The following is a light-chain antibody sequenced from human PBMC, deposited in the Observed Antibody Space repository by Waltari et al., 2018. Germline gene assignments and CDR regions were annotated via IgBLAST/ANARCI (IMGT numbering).Light chain of an antibody. CDR1: QGVYTY. J-gene: IGKJ2*01. CDR3: QHRNNWPLYT. CDR2: DAS. V-gene: IGKV3-11*01. Sequence: EIVLTQSPATLSLSPGERATLSCRASQGVYTYLAWYQQKTGQAPRLLLYDASKRATGIPVRFSGSESGTDFTLTISSLEPEDFSLYFCQHRNNWPLYTFGQGTKLEIK.